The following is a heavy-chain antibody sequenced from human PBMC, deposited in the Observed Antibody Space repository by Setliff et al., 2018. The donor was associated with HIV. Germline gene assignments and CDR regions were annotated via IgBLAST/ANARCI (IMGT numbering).Heavy chain of an antibody. D-gene: IGHD2-2*01. CDR2: IYNTETT. V-gene: IGHV4-59*02. CDR3: ARGGTSSNWFDP. J-gene: IGHJ5*02. Sequence: ASETLSLTCSVSGASVNYNTWSWIRQAPGKGLQWIGFIYNTETTNYNPSLKSRVTISLDTSKNQFSLKLTSLTAADTAVYYCARGGTSSNWFDPWGQGTLVTVSS. CDR1: GASVNYNT.